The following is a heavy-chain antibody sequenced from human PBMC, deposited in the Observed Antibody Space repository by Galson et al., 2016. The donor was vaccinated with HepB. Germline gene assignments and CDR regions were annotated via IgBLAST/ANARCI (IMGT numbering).Heavy chain of an antibody. CDR2: ISGSGDTT. Sequence: CAGTGFTLSTYAMSWVRQAPGKRLEWVSAISGSGDTTYYADSVKGRFTISRDSSKNTLYLQMNSLRAEDTAVYYCARQAYYDSSGYYYPLGYWGQGTLVTVSS. CDR3: ARQAYYDSSGYYYPLGY. J-gene: IGHJ4*02. D-gene: IGHD3-22*01. V-gene: IGHV3-23*01. CDR1: GFTLSTYA.